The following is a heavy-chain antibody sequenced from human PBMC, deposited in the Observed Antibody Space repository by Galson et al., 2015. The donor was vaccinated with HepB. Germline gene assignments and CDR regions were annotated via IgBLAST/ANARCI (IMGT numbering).Heavy chain of an antibody. CDR2: IIPILGIA. J-gene: IGHJ5*02. Sequence: SVKVSCKASGGTFSSYTISWVRQAPGQGLEWMGRIIPILGIANYAQKFQGRVTITADKSTSTAYMELSSLRSEDTAVYYCARGGFIVAVGATQNNWFAPWGQGTLVTVSS. D-gene: IGHD2-15*01. V-gene: IGHV1-69*02. CDR1: GGTFSSYT. CDR3: ARGGFIVAVGATQNNWFAP.